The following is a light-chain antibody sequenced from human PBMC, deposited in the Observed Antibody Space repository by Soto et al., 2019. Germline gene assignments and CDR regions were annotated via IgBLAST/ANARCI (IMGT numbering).Light chain of an antibody. CDR2: AVS. Sequence: DIQLIQSPSSLSASVGDRVTITCHTSQRVSSYLNWNQQKPGKAPKLLINAVSTLHSGVPSRFSGSGSETDFTLTISSLQPEDSGTYYCQQSYTTPSWTFGQGTKVEI. J-gene: IGKJ1*01. CDR3: QQSYTTPSWT. V-gene: IGKV1-39*01. CDR1: QRVSSY.